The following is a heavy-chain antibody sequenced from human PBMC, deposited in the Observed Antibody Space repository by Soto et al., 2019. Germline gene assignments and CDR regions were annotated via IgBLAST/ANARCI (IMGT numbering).Heavy chain of an antibody. CDR2: VHHSGSA. CDR1: GASITSSD. CDR3: VRGYFDSRGYSNPFDV. V-gene: IGHV4-59*01. Sequence: SDTLSLTGTVSGASITSSDWSWLRQPPGKGRGWIAYVHHSGSANYNPSLKSRVTTSVDTSKNQFSLTVTSVSAADTAVYYCVRGYFDSRGYSNPFDVWGQGTMVTVSS. J-gene: IGHJ3*01. D-gene: IGHD3-22*01.